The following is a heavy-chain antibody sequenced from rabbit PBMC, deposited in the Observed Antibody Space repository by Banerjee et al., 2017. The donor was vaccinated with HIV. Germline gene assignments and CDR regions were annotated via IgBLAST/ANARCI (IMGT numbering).Heavy chain of an antibody. Sequence: QSLEESGGDLVKPEESLTLTCTASGFSFSSGYDMCWVRQAPGKGLEWIGYISDGGSAHYASWVNGRFTISKTSTTVDLKMTSLTAADTAIYFCAREYSYNHGYAGYAWDLWGPGTLVTVS. CDR1: GFSFSSGYD. D-gene: IGHD6-1*01. J-gene: IGHJ4*01. CDR3: AREYSYNHGYAGYAWDL. CDR2: ISDGGSA. V-gene: IGHV1S40*01.